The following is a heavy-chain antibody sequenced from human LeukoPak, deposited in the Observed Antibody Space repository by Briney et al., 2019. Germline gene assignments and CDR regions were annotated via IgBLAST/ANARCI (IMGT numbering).Heavy chain of an antibody. D-gene: IGHD3-3*01. Sequence: ASVKVSCKASGYTFTSYDINWVRQATGHGLEWMGWMNPNSGNTGYAQKFQGRVTITRNTSISTAYMELSSLRSEDTAVYYCARGDFWSGYYFDYWGQGTLVTVSS. V-gene: IGHV1-8*03. J-gene: IGHJ4*02. CDR3: ARGDFWSGYYFDY. CDR2: MNPNSGNT. CDR1: GYTFTSYD.